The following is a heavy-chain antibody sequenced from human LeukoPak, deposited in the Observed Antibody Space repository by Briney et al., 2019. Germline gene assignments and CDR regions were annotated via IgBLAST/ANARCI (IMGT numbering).Heavy chain of an antibody. Sequence: SVKVSCKASGGTFSSYAISWVRQAPGQGLEWMGRITPIFGIANYAQKFQGRVTITADKSTSTAYMELSSLRSEDTAVYYCARKYYYDSSGYSPHAFDIWGQGTMVTASP. CDR2: ITPIFGIA. D-gene: IGHD3-22*01. CDR3: ARKYYYDSSGYSPHAFDI. J-gene: IGHJ3*02. CDR1: GGTFSSYA. V-gene: IGHV1-69*04.